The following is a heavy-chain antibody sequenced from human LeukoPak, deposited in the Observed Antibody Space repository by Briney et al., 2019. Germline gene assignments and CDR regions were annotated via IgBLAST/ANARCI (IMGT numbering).Heavy chain of an antibody. Sequence: PGGSLRLSCAASGFTLSSYWMNWVRQAPGKGLEWVANIKQDGSEINYVDSVKGRFTISRDQANNTLYLQMNTLRDEDTAVYYCARGPRYSFYWGQGTLVSVSS. D-gene: IGHD6-13*01. J-gene: IGHJ4*02. CDR2: IKQDGSEI. V-gene: IGHV3-7*03. CDR1: GFTLSSYW. CDR3: ARGPRYSFY.